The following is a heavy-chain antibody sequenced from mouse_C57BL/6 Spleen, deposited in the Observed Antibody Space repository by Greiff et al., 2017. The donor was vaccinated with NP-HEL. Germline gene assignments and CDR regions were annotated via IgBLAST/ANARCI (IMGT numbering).Heavy chain of an antibody. CDR1: GFSLTSYG. V-gene: IGHV2-6-1*01. CDR3: ARHDGLIDYAMDY. Sequence: QVQLKESGPGLVAPSQSLSITCTVSGFSLTSYGVHWVRQPPGKGLEWLVVIWSDGSTTYNSALKSRLSISKDNSKSQVFLKMNSLQTDDTAMYYCARHDGLIDYAMDYWGQGTSVTVSS. D-gene: IGHD1-1*01. J-gene: IGHJ4*01. CDR2: IWSDGST.